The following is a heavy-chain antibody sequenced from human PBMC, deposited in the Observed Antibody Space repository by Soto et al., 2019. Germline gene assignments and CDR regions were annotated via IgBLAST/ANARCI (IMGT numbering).Heavy chain of an antibody. V-gene: IGHV4-4*02. D-gene: IGHD1-7*01. Sequence: SETLSVTCAVSGGSFTSNNWWTWVRQPPGQGLEWIGEIYRTGSTNYNPSLKSRVTISLDKSENQFSLKVTSLTAADTAVYYCASRDPGTSVDYWGQGTLVTVSS. CDR2: IYRTGST. J-gene: IGHJ4*01. CDR1: GGSFTSNNW. CDR3: ASRDPGTSVDY.